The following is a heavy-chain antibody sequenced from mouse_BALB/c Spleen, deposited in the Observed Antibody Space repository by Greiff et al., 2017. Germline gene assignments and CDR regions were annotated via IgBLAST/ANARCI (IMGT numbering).Heavy chain of an antibody. Sequence: EVHLVESGGGLVQPGGSRKLSCAASGFTFSDYGMAWVRQAPGKGPEWVAFISNLAYSIYYADTVTGRFTISRENAKNTLYLEMSSLRSEDTAMYYCARDEGLRAWFAYWGQGTLVTVSA. CDR3: ARDEGLRAWFAY. D-gene: IGHD2-4*01. CDR1: GFTFSDYG. V-gene: IGHV5-15*02. CDR2: ISNLAYSI. J-gene: IGHJ3*01.